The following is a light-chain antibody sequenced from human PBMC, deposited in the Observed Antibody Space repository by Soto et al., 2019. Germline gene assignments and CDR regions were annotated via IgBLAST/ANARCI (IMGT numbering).Light chain of an antibody. Sequence: QSALTQPASVSGSPGQSITISCTGTSSDVGGSNYVSWYQQHPGKAPKLMIYDVSNRPSGVSNRFSGSKSGNTASLTISGLPAEYEADYYCSSYTSSSTLDVVFGGGTKLTVL. CDR2: DVS. CDR1: SSDVGGSNY. J-gene: IGLJ2*01. V-gene: IGLV2-14*01. CDR3: SSYTSSSTLDVV.